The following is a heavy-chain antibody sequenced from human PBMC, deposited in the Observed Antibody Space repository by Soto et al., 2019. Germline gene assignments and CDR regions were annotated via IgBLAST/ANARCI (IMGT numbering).Heavy chain of an antibody. D-gene: IGHD3-10*01. CDR1: GGSISSYY. CDR2: IYYSGST. J-gene: IGHJ6*02. Sequence: QVQLQESGPGLVKPSETLSLTCTVSGGSISSYYWSWIRQPPGKGLEWIGYIYYSGSTNYNPSLKSRVTISVDTSKNQFSLKLSSVTAADTAVYYCARGNYGSGTYPRRGMDVWGQGTTVTVSS. V-gene: IGHV4-59*01. CDR3: ARGNYGSGTYPRRGMDV.